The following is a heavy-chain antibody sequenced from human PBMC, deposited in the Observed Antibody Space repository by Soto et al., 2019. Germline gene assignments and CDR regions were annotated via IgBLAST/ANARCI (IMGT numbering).Heavy chain of an antibody. J-gene: IGHJ4*02. CDR1: GYTFTHYA. CDR2: INAGNANT. Sequence: GASVKVSCKASGYTFTHYAKHWVRQAPGQRLEWMGWINAGNANTKYSQKFQGRVTITRDTSASTAYMELSSLRSEDTAVYYCARVAYSSSWYVEYFDYWGQGTLVTVSS. V-gene: IGHV1-3*01. CDR3: ARVAYSSSWYVEYFDY. D-gene: IGHD6-13*01.